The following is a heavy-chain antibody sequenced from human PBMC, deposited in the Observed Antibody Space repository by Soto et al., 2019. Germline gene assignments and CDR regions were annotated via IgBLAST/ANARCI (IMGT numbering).Heavy chain of an antibody. J-gene: IGHJ4*02. Sequence: EVQLVESGGGFVQPGRSLRLSCTGSGFTFGDYAVSWFRQAPGKGLECVGFIRSKAYGETTDYAASVKGRFTISRDDSRTIAYLRMKSLKTEDTATYYCSRGFYANTSYTRFDFWGQGTLVTVSS. CDR2: IRSKAYGETT. CDR3: SRGFYANTSYTRFDF. D-gene: IGHD2-2*02. CDR1: GFTFGDYA. V-gene: IGHV3-49*03.